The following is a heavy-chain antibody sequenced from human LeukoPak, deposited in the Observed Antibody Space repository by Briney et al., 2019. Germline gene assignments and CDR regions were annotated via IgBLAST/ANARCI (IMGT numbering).Heavy chain of an antibody. CDR1: GDSISSGDYY. CDR2: ISSSGST. Sequence: SETLSLTCTVSGDSISSGDYYWSWIRQPAGKGLEWIGRISSSGSTNYNPFLKSRVTISVDTSKNQFSLKLSSVTAADTAVYFCARGPYSYDSSGAFDIWGQGTMVTVSS. J-gene: IGHJ3*02. CDR3: ARGPYSYDSSGAFDI. D-gene: IGHD3-22*01. V-gene: IGHV4-61*02.